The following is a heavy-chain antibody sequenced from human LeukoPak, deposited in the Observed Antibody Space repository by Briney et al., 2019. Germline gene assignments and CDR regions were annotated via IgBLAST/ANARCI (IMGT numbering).Heavy chain of an antibody. V-gene: IGHV4-38-2*02. CDR2: IYHSGST. CDR1: GYSISSGYY. CDR3: ARLLWFGDRYMDV. Sequence: SETLSLTCTVSGYSISSGYYWGWIRQPPGKGLEWIGSIYHSGSTYYNPSLKSRVTISVDTSKNQFSLKLSSVTAADTAVYYCARLLWFGDRYMDVWGKGTTVTVSS. D-gene: IGHD3-10*01. J-gene: IGHJ6*03.